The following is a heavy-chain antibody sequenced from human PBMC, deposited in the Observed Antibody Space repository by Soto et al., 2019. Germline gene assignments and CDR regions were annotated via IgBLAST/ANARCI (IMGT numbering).Heavy chain of an antibody. D-gene: IGHD6-6*01. CDR2: ISAYNGNT. Sequence: QVQLVQSGAEVKKPGASVKVSCKASGYTFTSYGISWVRQAPGQGLEWMGWISAYNGNTNYAQKLQGRVTMTTDTSTSTAYMELRSLRSDDTAVYYCARDPIATNSSSSEGRGWFDPWGQGTLVTVSS. J-gene: IGHJ5*02. CDR1: GYTFTSYG. CDR3: ARDPIATNSSSSEGRGWFDP. V-gene: IGHV1-18*04.